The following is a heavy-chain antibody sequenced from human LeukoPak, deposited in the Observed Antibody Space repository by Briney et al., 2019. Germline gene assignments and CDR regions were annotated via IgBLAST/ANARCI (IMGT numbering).Heavy chain of an antibody. CDR3: ARGVVVVVAATLLRDSGMDA. V-gene: IGHV1-69*13. J-gene: IGHJ6*02. CDR2: IIPIFGTA. D-gene: IGHD2-15*01. Sequence: SVKVSCKASGGTFSSYAISWVRQAPGQGLEWMGGIIPIFGTANYAQKFQGRVTITADESTSTAYMELSSLRSEDTAVYYCARGVVVVVAATLLRDSGMDAWGQGTTVTVSS. CDR1: GGTFSSYA.